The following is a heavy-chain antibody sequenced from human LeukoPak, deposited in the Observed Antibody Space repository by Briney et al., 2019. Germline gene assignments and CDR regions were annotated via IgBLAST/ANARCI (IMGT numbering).Heavy chain of an antibody. D-gene: IGHD3-16*01. Sequence: GASVTVSCKASGYIFSGYNMHWVRQAPGQGLEWMGRINPNNGDTNYEQNFQGRVTMSRDTSISTAYMELNALRSDDMAMYYCARGPIMMREVSYDYWGQGTLVTVSS. CDR2: INPNNGDT. J-gene: IGHJ4*02. V-gene: IGHV1-2*06. CDR3: ARGPIMMREVSYDY. CDR1: GYIFSGYN.